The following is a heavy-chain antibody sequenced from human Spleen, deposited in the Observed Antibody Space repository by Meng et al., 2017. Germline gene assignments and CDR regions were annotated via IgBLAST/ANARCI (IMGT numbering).Heavy chain of an antibody. D-gene: IGHD3-10*01. CDR2: IPHRGSS. V-gene: IGHV4-4*02. Sequence: QVQLRXSGPALVKPSETLSLTCAVSGDSLTNHNWWAWVRQPPGKGLEWIGEIPHRGSSAYXXSLKSRVSMSIDKSKNQFSLKLTSVTAADTXVYYCLRGSGGSVWGQGTLVTVSS. J-gene: IGHJ1*01. CDR3: LRGSGGSV. CDR1: GDSLTNHNW.